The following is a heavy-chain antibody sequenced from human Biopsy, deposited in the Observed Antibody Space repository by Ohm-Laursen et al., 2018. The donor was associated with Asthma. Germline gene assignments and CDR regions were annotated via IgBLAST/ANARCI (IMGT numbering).Heavy chain of an antibody. J-gene: IGHJ4*02. V-gene: IGHV4-30-2*01. CDR3: ARVKDGYNFDY. D-gene: IGHD5-24*01. CDR1: GGSISRGGYS. CDR2: IYHSGST. Sequence: SDTLSLTCVVSGGSISRGGYSWSWIRQPPGKGLEWIGYIYHSGSTYYNPSLKSRVTISVDRSKNQFSLKLSSVTAADTAVYYCARVKDGYNFDYWGQGTLVTVSS.